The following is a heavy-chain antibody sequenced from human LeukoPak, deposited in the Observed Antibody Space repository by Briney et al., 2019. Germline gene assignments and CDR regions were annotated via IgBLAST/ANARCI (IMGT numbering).Heavy chain of an antibody. V-gene: IGHV3-53*01. CDR2: IYSGGST. J-gene: IGHJ6*03. CDR3: ARELGPYYYYYMDV. Sequence: PGGSLRLSCAASGFTVSSNYMSWVRQAPGKWLEWVSVIYSGGSTYYADSVKGRFTISRDNSKNTLYLQMNSLRAEDTAVYYCARELGPYYYYYMDVWGKGTTVTVSS. D-gene: IGHD7-27*01. CDR1: GFTVSSNY.